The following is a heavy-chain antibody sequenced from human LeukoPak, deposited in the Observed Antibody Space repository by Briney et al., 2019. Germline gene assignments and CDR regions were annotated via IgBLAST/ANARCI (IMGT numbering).Heavy chain of an antibody. CDR3: AITDYCGGDCYYYYYYGMDV. J-gene: IGHJ6*02. CDR2: IIPILGIA. CDR1: GGTFSSYT. V-gene: IGHV1-69*02. Sequence: SSVKVSCKASGGTFSSYTISWVRQAPGQGLEWMGRIIPILGIANYAQKFQGRVTITADKSTSTAYMELSSLRSEDTAVYYCAITDYCGGDCYYYYYYGMDVWGQGTTVTVSS. D-gene: IGHD2-21*02.